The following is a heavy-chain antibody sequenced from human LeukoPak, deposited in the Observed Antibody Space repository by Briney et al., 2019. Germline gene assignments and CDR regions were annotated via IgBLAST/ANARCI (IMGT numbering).Heavy chain of an antibody. CDR1: GFTFSSYG. D-gene: IGHD2-8*01. CDR2: ISYDGSNK. V-gene: IGHV3-30*03. Sequence: GGSLRLSCAASGFTFSSYGMHWVRQAPGKGLEWVAVISYDGSNKYYADSVKGRFTISRDNSNNTLYLHMNSLRAEDTAVYYCARDSMLAIWGQGTMVTVSS. J-gene: IGHJ3*01. CDR3: ARDSMLAI.